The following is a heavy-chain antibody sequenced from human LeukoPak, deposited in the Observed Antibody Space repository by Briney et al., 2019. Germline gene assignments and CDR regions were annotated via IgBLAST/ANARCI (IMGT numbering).Heavy chain of an antibody. V-gene: IGHV4-59*01. CDR2: IYYSGST. D-gene: IGHD5/OR15-5a*01. Sequence: SETLSLTCTVSGGSISSYYWSWIRQPPGKGLEWIGYIYYSGSTNYNPSLKSRVTISVDTSKNQFSLKLSSVTAADTAVYYCARAVSSVGPPCFDYWGQGTLVTVSS. J-gene: IGHJ4*02. CDR1: GGSISSYY. CDR3: ARAVSSVGPPCFDY.